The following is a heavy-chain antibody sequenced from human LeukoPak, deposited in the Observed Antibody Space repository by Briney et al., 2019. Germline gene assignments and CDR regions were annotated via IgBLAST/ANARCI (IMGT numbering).Heavy chain of an antibody. V-gene: IGHV3-23*01. Sequence: PGGSLRLSCAASGFTLSIYTMRWGRQAPGKGLEWVSNIGGSASGTFYSDSVKGRFTISRDNSKNTLYLQMNSLRAEDTAVYYCPRGGYCSYYSRSACWGQGTLVTVSS. CDR2: IGGSASGT. J-gene: IGHJ4*02. D-gene: IGHD3-10*01. CDR3: PRGGYCSYYSRSAC. CDR1: GFTLSIYT.